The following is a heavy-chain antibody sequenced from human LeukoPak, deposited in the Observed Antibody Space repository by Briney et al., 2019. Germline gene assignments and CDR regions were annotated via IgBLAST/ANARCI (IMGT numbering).Heavy chain of an antibody. J-gene: IGHJ4*02. CDR1: GGSFSGYY. CDR3: ARRVLLWFGAQDY. V-gene: IGHV4-34*01. Sequence: SETLSLTCAVYGGSFSGYYWTWVRQPPGKGLEWIGEINHSGRTNYNPSLESRVTIAIDTSKIQFSLKLSSVTAADTAVYYCARRVLLWFGAQDYWGQGTLVTVSS. CDR2: INHSGRT. D-gene: IGHD3-10*01.